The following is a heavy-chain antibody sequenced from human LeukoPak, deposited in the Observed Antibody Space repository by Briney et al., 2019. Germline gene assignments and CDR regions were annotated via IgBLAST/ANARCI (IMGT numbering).Heavy chain of an antibody. J-gene: IGHJ6*03. Sequence: GGSLRLSCAASGFDFSRQWMSWVRQAPGKGLEWVAIVNQGATQKYYVDSVKGRFTISRDNAENSLYLQMNSLRADDTAVYYCARDQDSSSWNYYYYYYMDVWGKGTTVTVSS. CDR3: ARDQDSSSWNYYYYYYMDV. D-gene: IGHD6-13*01. CDR1: GFDFSRQW. CDR2: VNQGATQK. V-gene: IGHV3-7*01.